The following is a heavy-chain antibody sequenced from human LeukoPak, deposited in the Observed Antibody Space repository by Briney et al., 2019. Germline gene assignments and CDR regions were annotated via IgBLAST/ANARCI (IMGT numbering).Heavy chain of an antibody. CDR1: GFTFSSYE. V-gene: IGHV3-48*03. J-gene: IGHJ6*04. Sequence: GGSLRLSCAASGFTFSSYEMNWVRQAPGKGLEWVSYISSSGSTIYYADSVKGRFTISRDNAKNSLYLQRDSLRAEDTAVYYCAELGITMIGGVWGKGTTVTISS. CDR3: AELGITMIGGV. CDR2: ISSSGSTI. D-gene: IGHD3-10*02.